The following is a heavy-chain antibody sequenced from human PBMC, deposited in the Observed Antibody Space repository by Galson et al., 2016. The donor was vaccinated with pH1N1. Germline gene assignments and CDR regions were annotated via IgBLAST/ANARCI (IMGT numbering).Heavy chain of an antibody. D-gene: IGHD6-13*01. Sequence: SVKVSCKASGYTFTSYDINWVRQATGQGLEWMGWMNPNSGNTGYAQKFQGRVTITRNTSINTAYMELSSLRSEDTAVYYCARGGSSSAGGDYYYYGMDVWGQGTTVTVSS. V-gene: IGHV1-8*03. CDR3: ARGGSSSAGGDYYYYGMDV. CDR1: GYTFTSYD. J-gene: IGHJ6*02. CDR2: MNPNSGNT.